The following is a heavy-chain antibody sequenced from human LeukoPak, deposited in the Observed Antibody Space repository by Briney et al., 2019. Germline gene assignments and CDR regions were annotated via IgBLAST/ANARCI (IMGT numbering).Heavy chain of an antibody. D-gene: IGHD6-13*01. CDR1: GYTFTSYG. V-gene: IGHV1-18*01. Sequence: ASVKVSCKASGYTFTSYGISWVRQAPGQGLEWLGWISAYNGKTNYAQKLQGRVTMTTDTSTSTAYMELRSLRSDDTAVYYCARVSLVATIGIAAAGTGDYWGQGTLVTVSS. J-gene: IGHJ4*02. CDR3: ARVSLVATIGIAAAGTGDY. CDR2: ISAYNGKT.